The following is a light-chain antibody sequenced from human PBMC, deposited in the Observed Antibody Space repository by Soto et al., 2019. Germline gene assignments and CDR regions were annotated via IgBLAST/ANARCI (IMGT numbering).Light chain of an antibody. Sequence: TQSPSTLSVYPGERATLSCRASQSVNNNLAWYQQKLGQAPRVLIYGASTRATGIPARFTGSGSGTEFILTITSLQSEDSAVYYCHEYNSWPCTFGQGTKADIK. V-gene: IGKV3-15*01. CDR2: GAS. CDR3: HEYNSWPCT. CDR1: QSVNNN. J-gene: IGKJ1*01.